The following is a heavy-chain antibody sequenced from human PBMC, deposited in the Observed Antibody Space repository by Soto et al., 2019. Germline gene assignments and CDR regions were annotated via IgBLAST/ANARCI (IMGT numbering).Heavy chain of an antibody. J-gene: IGHJ5*02. D-gene: IGHD2-21*02. Sequence: SWTXSLTCIFAGECISSRSYYGGWIRQPPGKGFDWIGSIYYSGLTYYNPSFKSRVTISIDTSKNQFSLKLSSVTATDTAVYYCATQRKTLVTQHSFDHRGPGALV. CDR1: GECISSRSYY. CDR3: ATQRKTLVTQHSFDH. V-gene: IGHV4-39*01. CDR2: IYYSGLT.